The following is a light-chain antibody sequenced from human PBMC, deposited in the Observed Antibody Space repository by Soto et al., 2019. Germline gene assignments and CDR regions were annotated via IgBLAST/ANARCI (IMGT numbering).Light chain of an antibody. V-gene: IGKV3-15*01. CDR3: QQYHSWAQGT. CDR2: GAS. J-gene: IGKJ1*01. Sequence: DMVLTQAPHALSQSPGERATLACRASQSVSSNLAWYQQKPGQAPRLLIYGASTRATGIPARVSGSGSGSEVSLSLRSRPSEEIGAFSFQQYHSWAQGTFGQGTKVDIK. CDR1: QSVSSN.